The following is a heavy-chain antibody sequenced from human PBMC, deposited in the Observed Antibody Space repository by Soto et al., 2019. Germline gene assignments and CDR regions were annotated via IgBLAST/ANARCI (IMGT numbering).Heavy chain of an antibody. V-gene: IGHV3-73*01. Sequence: GGSLRLSCAASGFTFSGSAMHWVRQASGKGLEWVGRIRSKANSYATAYAASVKGRFTISRDDSKNTAYLQMNSLKTEDTAVYYCTSPSPNYYYGMDVWGQGTTVTVSS. D-gene: IGHD6-6*01. J-gene: IGHJ6*02. CDR3: TSPSPNYYYGMDV. CDR2: IRSKANSYAT. CDR1: GFTFSGSA.